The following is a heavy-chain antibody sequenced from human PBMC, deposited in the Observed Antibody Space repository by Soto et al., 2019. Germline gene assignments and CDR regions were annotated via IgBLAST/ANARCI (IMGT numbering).Heavy chain of an antibody. CDR3: ARERYYYDSSGYENWFDP. D-gene: IGHD3-22*01. V-gene: IGHV4-30-2*01. J-gene: IGHJ5*02. CDR1: GGSISSGGYS. CDR2: IYHSGST. Sequence: SETLSLTCAVSGGSISSGGYSWSWIRQPPGKGLEWIGYIYHSGSTYYNPSLKSRVTISVDRSKNQFSLKLSSVTAADTAVYYCARERYYYDSSGYENWFDPWGQGTLVTVSS.